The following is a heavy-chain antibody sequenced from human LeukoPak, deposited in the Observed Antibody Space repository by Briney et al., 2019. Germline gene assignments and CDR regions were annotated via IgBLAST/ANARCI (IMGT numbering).Heavy chain of an antibody. CDR2: MYSGGST. Sequence: GGSLRLSCAASGFTFSSYWMNWARQAPGKGLEWLSVMYSGGSTYYAASVEGRFTISRDNSKNTVYLQMNSLRAEDTAVYFCARGGPGVFAYWGQGTLVTVSS. J-gene: IGHJ4*02. V-gene: IGHV3-53*01. CDR3: ARGGPGVFAY. D-gene: IGHD3-10*01. CDR1: GFTFSSYW.